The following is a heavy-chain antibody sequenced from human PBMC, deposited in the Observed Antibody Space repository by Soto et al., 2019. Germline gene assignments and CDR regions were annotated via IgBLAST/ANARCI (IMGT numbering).Heavy chain of an antibody. CDR1: GGSISSYY. CDR3: ARVFVPLAGILAPPDYYFDY. D-gene: IGHD1-26*01. V-gene: IGHV4-59*08. CDR2: IYYSGST. J-gene: IGHJ4*02. Sequence: SETLSLTCTVSGGSISSYYWSWIRQPPGKGLEWIGYIYYSGSTNYNPSLKSRVTISVDTSKNQFSLKLSSVTAADTAVYYCARVFVPLAGILAPPDYYFDYWGQGTLVTVSS.